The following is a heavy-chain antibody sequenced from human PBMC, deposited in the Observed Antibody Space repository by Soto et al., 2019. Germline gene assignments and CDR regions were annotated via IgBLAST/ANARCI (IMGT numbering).Heavy chain of an antibody. J-gene: IGHJ4*02. D-gene: IGHD3-16*01. CDR1: GFTFSSYA. CDR2: ISGSGDST. CDR3: ARRDHVGPYFDY. Sequence: EVQLLESGGGLVQPGGSLRLSCAASGFTFSSYAMSWVRQAPGKGLEWVSVISGSGDSTYYADSVKGRFTISRDNSKNTRELEMDSPEDEGTAVNYRARRDHVGPYFDYWGQGTLVTVSS. V-gene: IGHV3-23*01.